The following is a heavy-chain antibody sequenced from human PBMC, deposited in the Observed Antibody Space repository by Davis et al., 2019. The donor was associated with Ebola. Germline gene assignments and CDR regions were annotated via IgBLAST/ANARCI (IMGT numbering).Heavy chain of an antibody. CDR3: ARGEYDYGIVYYYYGMDV. Sequence: ASVKVSCKASGYIFTSYAMHWVRQAPGQRLEWMGWINGGNGDTKYSQKFRGRVTITRDTSASTAYMELSSLRSEDTAVYYCARGEYDYGIVYYYYGMDVWGQGTTVTVSS. J-gene: IGHJ6*02. V-gene: IGHV1-3*01. CDR2: INGGNGDT. D-gene: IGHD4-17*01. CDR1: GYIFTSYA.